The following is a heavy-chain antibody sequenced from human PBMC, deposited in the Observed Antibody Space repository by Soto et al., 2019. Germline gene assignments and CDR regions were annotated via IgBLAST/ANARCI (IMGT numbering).Heavy chain of an antibody. CDR1: GGSISSYY. V-gene: IGHV4-59*01. CDR3: ARVTPSGYCSSTSCYSYYYMDV. Sequence: PSETLSLTCTVSGGSISSYYWSWIRQPPGKGLEWIGYIYYSGSTNYNPSLKSRVTISVDTSNNQFSLKLSSVTAADTAVYYCARVTPSGYCSSTSCYSYYYMDVWGKGTTVTVSS. CDR2: IYYSGST. D-gene: IGHD2-2*02. J-gene: IGHJ6*03.